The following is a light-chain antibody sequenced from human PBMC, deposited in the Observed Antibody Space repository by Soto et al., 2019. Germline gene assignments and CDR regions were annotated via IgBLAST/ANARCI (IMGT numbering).Light chain of an antibody. Sequence: QLVLTQPPSVSGAPGQRVTISCTGSSSNIGAGYDVHWYQQLPGTAPKLLIYGNSNRPSGVPDRFSGSKSDTSASLAITGLQAEDEADYYCQSYDSSLSGSRVFGGGTKLTVL. CDR3: QSYDSSLSGSRV. CDR2: GNS. J-gene: IGLJ3*02. CDR1: SSNIGAGYD. V-gene: IGLV1-40*01.